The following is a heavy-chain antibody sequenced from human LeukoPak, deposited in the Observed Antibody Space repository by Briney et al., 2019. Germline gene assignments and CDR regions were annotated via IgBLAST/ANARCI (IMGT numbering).Heavy chain of an antibody. CDR2: SNSDGKIT. D-gene: IGHD3-3*01. V-gene: IGHV3-74*01. CDR1: GFTLGRYW. CDR3: ARDHHDFWSGYPNY. Sequence: GSLRLSCAASGFTLGRYWMHWFRQAPGTGLVWVARSNSDGKITDYADSVRGRFTTSRDNTKNTVYLQMSSLRAEDTGVYYCARDHHDFWSGYPNYWGQGTLVIVSS. J-gene: IGHJ4*02.